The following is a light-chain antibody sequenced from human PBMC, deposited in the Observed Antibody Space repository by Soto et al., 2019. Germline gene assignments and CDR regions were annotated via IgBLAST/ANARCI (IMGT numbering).Light chain of an antibody. CDR2: GAS. J-gene: IGKJ1*01. CDR1: QSVNNN. Sequence: EIVMTQSPATLSVSPGERATLSCRASQSVNNNLAWYQQRPGQAPRLLIYGASTRATGIPARFSGSGSGTEFTLTISSLQSKDFAVYYCQQFNNWPRTFGQGTK. CDR3: QQFNNWPRT. V-gene: IGKV3-15*01.